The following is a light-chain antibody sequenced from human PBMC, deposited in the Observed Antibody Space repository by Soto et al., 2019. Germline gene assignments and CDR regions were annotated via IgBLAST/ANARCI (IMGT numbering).Light chain of an antibody. CDR1: LSVYSS. V-gene: IGKV3-15*01. Sequence: EIVMTQSPATLSVSPGERATLSCRASLSVYSSLAWYQQRPGQAPRLLIYAASIRATGVPARFSGSGSGREFTLAISSLQSEDSAVYYCHQYNNWPPFTFGQGTRLEIK. CDR3: HQYNNWPPFT. CDR2: AAS. J-gene: IGKJ5*01.